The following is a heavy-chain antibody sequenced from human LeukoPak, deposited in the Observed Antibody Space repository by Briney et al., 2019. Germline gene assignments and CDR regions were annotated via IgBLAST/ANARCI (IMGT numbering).Heavy chain of an antibody. CDR3: AKGAYYDSSGYYYEVDY. CDR2: ISGSGGST. D-gene: IGHD3-22*01. J-gene: IGHJ4*02. CDR1: GFTFSSYA. Sequence: GGSLRPSCAASGFTFSSYAMSWVRQAPGKGLEWVSAISGSGGSTYYADSVKGRFTISRDKSKNTLYLQMNNLRAEDTAVYYCAKGAYYDSSGYYYEVDYWGQGTLVTVSS. V-gene: IGHV3-23*01.